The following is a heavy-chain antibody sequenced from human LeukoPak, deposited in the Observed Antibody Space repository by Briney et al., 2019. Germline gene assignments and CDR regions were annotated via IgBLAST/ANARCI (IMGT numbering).Heavy chain of an antibody. CDR2: ISVRSNYR. D-gene: IGHD3-22*01. Sequence: RGSLTLSCAASGYTFSDFSVNWVRQAPGKGLEWVSSISVRSNYRYYADSVRGRFTISRDDARDSLFLQMNSLRAEDTAVYFCVRLRRNSDRSGYYYYYDYWGQGTLVTVSS. CDR3: VRLRRNSDRSGYYYYYDY. J-gene: IGHJ4*02. V-gene: IGHV3-21*01. CDR1: GYTFSDFS.